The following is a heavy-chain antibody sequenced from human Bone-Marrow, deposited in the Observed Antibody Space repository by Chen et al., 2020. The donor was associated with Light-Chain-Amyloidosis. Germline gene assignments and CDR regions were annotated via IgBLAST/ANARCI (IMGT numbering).Heavy chain of an antibody. J-gene: IGHJ4*02. CDR2: FDPEDGER. V-gene: IGHV1-24*01. CDR1: GYSLTEVS. CDR3: ATPWSSGAAFDY. Sequence: QVQLEQSGAEVKKPGASVKVSCKVSGYSLTEVSMHWVRQGHGKGLEWMGSFDPEDGERIYAQKFQDRVTMTEDTSTDTAYMELSSLRSEDTAVYYCATPWSSGAAFDYWGQGTLVTVSS. D-gene: IGHD1-26*01.